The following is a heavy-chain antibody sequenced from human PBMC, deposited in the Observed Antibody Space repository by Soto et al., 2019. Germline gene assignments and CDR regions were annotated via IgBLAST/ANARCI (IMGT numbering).Heavy chain of an antibody. CDR2: IYYSGST. Sequence: QLQLQESGPGLVKPSETLSLTCTVSGGSISSSSYYWGWSRQPPGKGLEWIGSIYYSGSTYYNPSLKSRVTISVDTSKTQFSLKLSSVTAADTAVYYCARFVRQQLDAFDIWGQGTMVTVSS. V-gene: IGHV4-39*01. CDR1: GGSISSSSYY. CDR3: ARFVRQQLDAFDI. D-gene: IGHD6-13*01. J-gene: IGHJ3*02.